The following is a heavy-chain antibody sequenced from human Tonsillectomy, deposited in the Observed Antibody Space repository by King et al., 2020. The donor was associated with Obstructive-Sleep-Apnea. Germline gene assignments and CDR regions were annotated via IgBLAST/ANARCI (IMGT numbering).Heavy chain of an antibody. D-gene: IGHD3-10*01. CDR2: IHTSGST. CDR1: GGSISSYY. J-gene: IGHJ4*02. Sequence: QLQESGPGLVKPSETLSLTCTVSGGSISSYYWSWIRQPAGKGMEWIGRIHTSGSTKYNPSLKSRVTMSVDTSKSQFSLKLTSVTAADTAVYYCASWKVRGVIQEYWGQGTLVTVSS. CDR3: ASWKVRGVIQEY. V-gene: IGHV4-4*07.